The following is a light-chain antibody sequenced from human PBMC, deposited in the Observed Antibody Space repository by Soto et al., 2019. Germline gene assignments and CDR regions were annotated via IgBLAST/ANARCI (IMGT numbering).Light chain of an antibody. CDR3: CSYAGSSTLV. CDR2: EGS. J-gene: IGLJ2*01. CDR1: SSDVGSYKF. Sequence: QSALTQPASVSGSPGQSITISCTGTSSDVGSYKFVSWYQHHPGKAPKLMIYEGSKRPSGVSYRFSGSKSGNTASLTISGLQAEDEADYYCCSYAGSSTLVVGGGTKLTVL. V-gene: IGLV2-23*01.